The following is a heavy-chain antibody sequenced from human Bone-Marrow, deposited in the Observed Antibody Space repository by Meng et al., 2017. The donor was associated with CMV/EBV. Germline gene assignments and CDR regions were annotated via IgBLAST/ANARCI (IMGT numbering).Heavy chain of an antibody. CDR3: ARSQPAAGLNYHHYFGMDV. J-gene: IGHJ6*02. V-gene: IGHV1-46*01. CDR1: GYTFTTYY. CDR2: INPSGGST. Sequence: ASVKVSCKASGYTFTTYYIHWVRQAPGQGLEWMGIINPSGGSTSDAQTFQGRVTMTRDTSTSTAYMELSSLRSDDTAVYYCARSQPAAGLNYHHYFGMDVWGQGTTVTVSS. D-gene: IGHD2-2*01.